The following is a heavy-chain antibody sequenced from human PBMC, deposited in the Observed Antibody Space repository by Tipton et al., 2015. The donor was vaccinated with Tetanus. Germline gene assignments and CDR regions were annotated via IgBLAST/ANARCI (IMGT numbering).Heavy chain of an antibody. CDR2: IDWDDDK. V-gene: IGHV2-70*01. D-gene: IGHD6-6*01. Sequence: LVKPTETLTLTCTFSGFSLSTSGMCVSWIRQPPGKALEWLALIDWDDDKYYSTSLKTRLTISKDTSKNQVVLTMTNMDPVDTATYYCARDTYSSSSADYYGMDVWGQGTTVTVSS. CDR3: ARDTYSSSSADYYGMDV. J-gene: IGHJ6*02. CDR1: GFSLSTSGMC.